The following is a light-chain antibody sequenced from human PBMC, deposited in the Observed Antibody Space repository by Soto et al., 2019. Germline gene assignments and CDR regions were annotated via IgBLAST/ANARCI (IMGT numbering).Light chain of an antibody. CDR3: TSYASSSTPVV. J-gene: IGLJ2*01. CDR1: SSDIGGYKY. Sequence: HSVLTQPASVSGSPGQSITISCTGTSSDIGGYKYVSWYQHHPGTAPKLMIYDVTNRPSGVSNRFSGSKSGNTASLTISGLQAEDEGDYYCTSYASSSTPVVFGGGTKLTVL. V-gene: IGLV2-14*03. CDR2: DVT.